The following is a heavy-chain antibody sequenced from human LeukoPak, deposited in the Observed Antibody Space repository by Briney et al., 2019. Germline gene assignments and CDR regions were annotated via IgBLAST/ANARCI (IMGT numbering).Heavy chain of an antibody. CDR1: GFTFSSYL. J-gene: IGHJ1*01. CDR2: IRSGGNT. V-gene: IGHV3-23*01. CDR3: SKDFTVTTVGYFQY. Sequence: GGSLRLSCAASGFTFSSYLIHWVRQAPGKGLEWVSSIRSGGNTYYADSVKGRFTISRDNSKNTLFLQLNSLRAEDTAVYFCSKDFTVTTVGYFQYWGQGTLVTVSS. D-gene: IGHD4-17*01.